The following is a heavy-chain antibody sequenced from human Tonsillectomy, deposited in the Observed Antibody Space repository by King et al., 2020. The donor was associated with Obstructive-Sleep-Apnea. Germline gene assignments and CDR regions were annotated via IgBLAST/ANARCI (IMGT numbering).Heavy chain of an antibody. CDR2: ISWKEREK. J-gene: IGHJ4*02. CDR3: AKGEWSSRSIDY. D-gene: IGHD6-13*01. Sequence: VQLVESGGGVVQPGTSLRLSCAASGFSFSTRDIHWVRQAPGKGLEWVALISWKEREKYYADSVKGRFTISRDNSKNTLYLEMNGLRAEDTAAYYCAKGEWSSRSIDYWGQGTLVTVSS. V-gene: IGHV3-30*18. CDR1: GFSFSTRD.